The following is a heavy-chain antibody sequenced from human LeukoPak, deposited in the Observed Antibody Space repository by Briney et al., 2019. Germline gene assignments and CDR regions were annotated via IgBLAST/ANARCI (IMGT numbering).Heavy chain of an antibody. J-gene: IGHJ6*03. Sequence: SETLSLTCTVSGVSIRSSNSYWGWIRQPPGKGLEWIGSIYYSGNTYYNASLKSQVSISIDTSKNQFSLKVSSVTAADTAVYYCARANDYGDPLPRYMDVWGKGTTVTVSS. CDR2: IYYSGNT. V-gene: IGHV4-39*07. D-gene: IGHD4-17*01. CDR3: ARANDYGDPLPRYMDV. CDR1: GVSIRSSNSY.